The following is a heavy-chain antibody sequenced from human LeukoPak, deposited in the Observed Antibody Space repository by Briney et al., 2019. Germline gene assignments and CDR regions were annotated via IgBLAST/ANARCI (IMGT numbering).Heavy chain of an antibody. Sequence: SETLSLTCTVSGGSISSYYWSWIRQPPGKGLEWIGEITHSGSTNYNPSLKSRVTTSVDTSKNQFSLKLTSVTAADSAVYYCARTNTVFYYFDYWGQGTLVTVSS. V-gene: IGHV4-34*01. J-gene: IGHJ4*02. CDR2: ITHSGST. D-gene: IGHD1/OR15-1a*01. CDR3: ARTNTVFYYFDY. CDR1: GGSISSYY.